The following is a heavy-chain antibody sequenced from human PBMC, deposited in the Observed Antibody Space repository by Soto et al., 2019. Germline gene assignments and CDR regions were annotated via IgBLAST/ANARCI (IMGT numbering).Heavy chain of an antibody. D-gene: IGHD6-19*01. V-gene: IGHV4-30-4*02. J-gene: IGHJ1*01. CDR2: IYYSGST. CDR1: GGSISSGDYY. CDR3: AADIAGAGGDGD. Sequence: SETLSLTCTVSGGSISSGDYYWSWIRQPPGKGLEWIGYIYYSGSTYYNPSLKSRVTISVDTSKNQFSLKLSSVTAADRAMYYCAADIAGAGGDGDLGHGILVTVSS.